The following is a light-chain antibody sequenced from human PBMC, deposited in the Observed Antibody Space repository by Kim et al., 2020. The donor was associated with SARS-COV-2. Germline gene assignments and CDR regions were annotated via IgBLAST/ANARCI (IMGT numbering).Light chain of an antibody. CDR2: GAS. J-gene: IGKJ2*01. Sequence: EIVLTQSPGTLSLSPGERATLSCRASPSVSSSYLAWYQQKPGQAPRLVIYGASSRDTGIPDRFSGSGSGTDFTLTISRLEPEDFAVYYCQQYGSSPLYTFGQGTKLEI. V-gene: IGKV3-20*01. CDR3: QQYGSSPLYT. CDR1: PSVSSSY.